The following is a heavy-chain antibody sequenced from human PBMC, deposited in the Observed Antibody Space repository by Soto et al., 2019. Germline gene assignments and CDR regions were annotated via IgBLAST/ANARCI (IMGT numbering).Heavy chain of an antibody. Sequence: QLQLQESGPGLVKPSETLSLTCSVSDDSINSDKYYWGWIRQPPGQGLEWIGSIYYRGNDYYNPSLQTRVTISLDKSKCQFSLKLNSVTAADSAVYCCARLEGLATISYYFDFWGPGALVTVSS. CDR3: ARLEGLATISYYFDF. D-gene: IGHD3-9*01. V-gene: IGHV4-39*01. CDR1: DDSINSDKYY. J-gene: IGHJ4*02. CDR2: IYYRGND.